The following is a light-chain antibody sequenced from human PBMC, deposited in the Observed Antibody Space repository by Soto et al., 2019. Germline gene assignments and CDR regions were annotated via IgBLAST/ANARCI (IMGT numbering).Light chain of an antibody. J-gene: IGKJ1*01. CDR2: DAS. V-gene: IGKV3-11*01. CDR1: QSVSSY. CDR3: QQRSNWRRT. Sequence: EIVFTQSPATLSFAPGERATLSCRASQSVSSYLAWYQQKPGQAPRLLIYDASNRATGIPARFSGSGSGTDFTLTISSLEPEDFAVYYCQQRSNWRRTFGQGTKVDIK.